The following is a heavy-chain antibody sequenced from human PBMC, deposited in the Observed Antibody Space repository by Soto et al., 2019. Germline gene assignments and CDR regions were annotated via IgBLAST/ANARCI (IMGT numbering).Heavy chain of an antibody. V-gene: IGHV3-21*01. D-gene: IGHD7-27*01. CDR2: ISSSSKYI. J-gene: IGHJ6*02. Sequence: PGGSLRLSCAASRFTFSAYTMNWVRQAPGKGLEWVSSISSSSKYIYYADSVKGRFTISRDNAKNSLHLQMNSLRVEDTAVYYCARDLELGQAEGSYYYGMDVWGQGTTVTVSS. CDR1: RFTFSAYT. CDR3: ARDLELGQAEGSYYYGMDV.